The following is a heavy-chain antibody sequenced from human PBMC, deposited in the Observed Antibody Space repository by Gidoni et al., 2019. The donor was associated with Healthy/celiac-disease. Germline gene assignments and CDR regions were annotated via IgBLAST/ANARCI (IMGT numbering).Heavy chain of an antibody. J-gene: IGHJ3*02. CDR3: ARDTAYYDLWSGDGGTFDI. V-gene: IGHV1-69*01. CDR2: IIPIFGTA. D-gene: IGHD3-3*01. Sequence: QVQLVQSGAEVKKPGSSVKVSCKASGGTFSSYAIRWVRQAPGQGLEWMGGIIPIFGTAKDAQKVQGRVTITADEATSTAYMELSSLRSEDTAVYYCARDTAYYDLWSGDGGTFDIWGQGTMVTVSS. CDR1: GGTFSSYA.